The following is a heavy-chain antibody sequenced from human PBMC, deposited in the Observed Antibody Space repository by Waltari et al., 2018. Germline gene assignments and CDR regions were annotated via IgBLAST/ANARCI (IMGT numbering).Heavy chain of an antibody. J-gene: IGHJ4*02. Sequence: QVQLQQWGAGLLKPSETLSLTCAVYGGSFSGYYWSWIRQPPGKGLEWMGEINHSGSTNYNPSLKSRVTISVDTSKNQFSLKLSSVTAADTAVYYCARGRGVWGSYRPTYYFDYWGQGTLVTVSS. CDR3: ARGRGVWGSYRPTYYFDY. V-gene: IGHV4-34*01. CDR1: GGSFSGYY. D-gene: IGHD3-16*02. CDR2: INHSGST.